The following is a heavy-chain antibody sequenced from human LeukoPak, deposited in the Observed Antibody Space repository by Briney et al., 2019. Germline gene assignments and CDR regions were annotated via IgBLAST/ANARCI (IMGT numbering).Heavy chain of an antibody. CDR2: MKPIIGNT. V-gene: IGHV1-8*03. CDR3: ARGDRKGGGHNWFAA. D-gene: IGHD3-16*01. J-gene: IGHJ5*02. Sequence: EGSLKVSCVASGYTFSSYNINWVRQAPGQGLEWMGWMKPIIGNTYYAQTLQGTVTATRNTSTSTPYMEMSSVRTEGTAVYYCARGDRKGGGHNWFAAGGQRTLVSASS. CDR1: GYTFSSYN.